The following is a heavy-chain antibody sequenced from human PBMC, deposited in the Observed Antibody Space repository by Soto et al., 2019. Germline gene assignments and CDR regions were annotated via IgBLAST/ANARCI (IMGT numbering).Heavy chain of an antibody. CDR1: GYSFTNYW. J-gene: IGHJ6*02. CDR2: IYPGDSDI. CDR3: AKHTTYRFYGMDV. Sequence: PGESLKISCKGSGYSFTNYWIGWVRQMPGKGLELIGIIYPGDSDIRYSPSFEGQVTMSADRSSSTAYLQWSSLKASDTAMYYCAKHTTYRFYGMDVWGQGTTVTVSS. V-gene: IGHV5-51*01. D-gene: IGHD1-1*01.